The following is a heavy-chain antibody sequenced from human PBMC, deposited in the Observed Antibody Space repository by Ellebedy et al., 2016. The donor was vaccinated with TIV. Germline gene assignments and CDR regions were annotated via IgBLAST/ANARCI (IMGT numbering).Heavy chain of an antibody. CDR3: ARSTTSTGRVY. J-gene: IGHJ4*02. CDR1: GFGLDDYS. D-gene: IGHD4-11*01. CDR2: ISYTSLYI. Sequence: PGGSLRLSCAASGFGLDDYSMNWVRQAPGKGLEWVASISYTSLYISYADSIKGRFTISRDNAKNSLYLQMNSLRAEDTAVYYCARSTTSTGRVYWGQGTLVAVSS. V-gene: IGHV3-21*01.